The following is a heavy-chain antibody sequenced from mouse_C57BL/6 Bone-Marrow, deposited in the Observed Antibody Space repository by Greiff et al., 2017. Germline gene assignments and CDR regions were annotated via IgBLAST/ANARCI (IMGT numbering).Heavy chain of an antibody. CDR2: IYPTSGRT. V-gene: IGHV1-55*01. Sequence: VQLQQPGAELVKPGASVKMSCKASGYTFTSYWITWVKQRPGQGLEWIGDIYPTSGRTNYNEKFKSKAILTVDTSSNTAYMQLSSRTSEDSAVFYYSRSRPLGRNFGYWGQGTTLSVTS. CDR1: GYTFTSYW. CDR3: SRSRPLGRNFGY. J-gene: IGHJ2*01. D-gene: IGHD4-1*01.